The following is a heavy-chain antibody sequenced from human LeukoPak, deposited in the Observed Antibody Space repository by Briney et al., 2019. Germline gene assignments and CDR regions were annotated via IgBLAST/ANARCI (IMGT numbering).Heavy chain of an antibody. V-gene: IGHV3-13*05. CDR2: ICTAGDP. Sequence: PGGSLRLSCAASGFTFSNYDMHWVRQATGKGLEWVSAICTAGDPNYPGSVKGRFTISRENAKNSLYLQMNSLRAGDTAVYYCARDLHYYDSSGYYYYYGMDVWGQGTTVTVSS. D-gene: IGHD3-22*01. CDR3: ARDLHYYDSSGYYYYYGMDV. J-gene: IGHJ6*02. CDR1: GFTFSNYD.